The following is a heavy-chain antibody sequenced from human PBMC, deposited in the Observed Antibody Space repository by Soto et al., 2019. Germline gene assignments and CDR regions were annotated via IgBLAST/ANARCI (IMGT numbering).Heavy chain of an antibody. J-gene: IGHJ6*02. CDR3: ARVLGIAVAGTYYYYYGMDV. CDR2: IIPIFGTA. CDR1: GGTFSSYA. V-gene: IGHV1-69*01. D-gene: IGHD6-19*01. Sequence: QVQLVQSGAEVKKPGSSVKVSCKASGGTFSSYAISWVRQAPGQGLEWMGGIIPIFGTANYAQKFQGRVRSTADESTSTAYMELSSLRSEDTAVYYCARVLGIAVAGTYYYYYGMDVWGQGTTVTVSS.